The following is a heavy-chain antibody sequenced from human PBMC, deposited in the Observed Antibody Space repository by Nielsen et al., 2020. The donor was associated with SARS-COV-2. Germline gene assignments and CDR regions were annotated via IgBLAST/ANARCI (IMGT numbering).Heavy chain of an antibody. CDR3: ARGTPPRPYFDWSLIDY. D-gene: IGHD3-9*01. CDR2: INPNSGGT. Sequence: ASVKVSCKASGYTFTSYYMHWVRQAPGQGLEWMGWINPNSGGTNYAQKFQGRVTMTRDTSISTAYMELSRLRSDDTAVYYCARGTPPRPYFDWSLIDYWGQGTLVTVSS. V-gene: IGHV1-2*02. J-gene: IGHJ4*02. CDR1: GYTFTSYY.